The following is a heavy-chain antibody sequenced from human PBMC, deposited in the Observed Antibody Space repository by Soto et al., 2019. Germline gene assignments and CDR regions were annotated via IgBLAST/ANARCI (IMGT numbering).Heavy chain of an antibody. CDR2: ISWNSGSI. CDR3: AKAPGQFTFGEIYFDY. V-gene: IGHV3-9*01. Sequence: GGSLRLSCAASGFTFDDYAMHWVRQAPGKGLEWVSGISWNSGSIGYADSVRGRFTISRDNAKNSLYLQMNSLRADDTALYYCAKAPGQFTFGEIYFDYWGQGTRVTVAS. D-gene: IGHD3-16*01. J-gene: IGHJ4*02. CDR1: GFTFDDYA.